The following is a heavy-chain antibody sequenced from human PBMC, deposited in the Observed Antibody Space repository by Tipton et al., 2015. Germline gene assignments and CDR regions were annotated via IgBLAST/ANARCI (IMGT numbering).Heavy chain of an antibody. CDR2: TYYSGST. J-gene: IGHJ6*02. V-gene: IGHV4-59*01. D-gene: IGHD4-17*01. CDR1: GGSTRSLY. CDR3: ARLHGDYVLGYYGMDV. Sequence: TLSLTCTVSGGSTRSLYWSWVRQPPGKGLEWIGSTYYSGSTNYNPSLKSRVTISIDTSKNQFSLKLSSVIAADTAVYYCARLHGDYVLGYYGMDVWGQGTTVTVSS.